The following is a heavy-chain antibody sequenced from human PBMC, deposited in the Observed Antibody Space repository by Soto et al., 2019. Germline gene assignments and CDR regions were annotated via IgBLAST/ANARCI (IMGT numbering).Heavy chain of an antibody. CDR2: IIPIFGTA. J-gene: IGHJ6*02. V-gene: IGHV1-69*06. Sequence: SVKVSCKASGGTFSSYAISWVRQAPGQGLEWMGGIIPIFGTANYAQKFQGRVTITADKSTSTAYMELSSLRSEDTAVYYCARGRIAAACPPAFYYYYGMDVWGQGPSVTGSS. D-gene: IGHD6-13*01. CDR3: ARGRIAAACPPAFYYYYGMDV. CDR1: GGTFSSYA.